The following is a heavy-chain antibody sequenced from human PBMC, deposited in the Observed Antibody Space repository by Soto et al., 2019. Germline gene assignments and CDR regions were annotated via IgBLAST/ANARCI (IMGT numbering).Heavy chain of an antibody. CDR1: GGTFSSYT. V-gene: IGHV1-69*08. CDR2: IIPILGIA. D-gene: IGHD3-9*01. CDR3: ARDPPDIYNYYGMDV. J-gene: IGHJ6*02. Sequence: QVQLVQSGAEVKKPGSSVKVSCKASGGTFSSYTISWVRQAPGQGLEWMGRIIPILGIANYAQKFQGRVTITADKSTITAYMELSSLRSEDTAVYYCARDPPDIYNYYGMDVWGQGTTVTVSS.